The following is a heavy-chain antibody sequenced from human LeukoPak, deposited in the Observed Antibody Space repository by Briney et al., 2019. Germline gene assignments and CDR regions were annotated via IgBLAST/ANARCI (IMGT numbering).Heavy chain of an antibody. Sequence: PSETLSLTCTVSGGSISSYYWSWIRQPPGKGLEWIGYIYYSGSTNYNPSLKSRVTISVDTSKNQFSLKLSSVTAADTAVYYCAKGCRSSGCPSNFDYWGQGTLVTVSS. CDR1: GGSISSYY. V-gene: IGHV4-59*01. J-gene: IGHJ4*02. D-gene: IGHD6-19*01. CDR3: AKGCRSSGCPSNFDY. CDR2: IYYSGST.